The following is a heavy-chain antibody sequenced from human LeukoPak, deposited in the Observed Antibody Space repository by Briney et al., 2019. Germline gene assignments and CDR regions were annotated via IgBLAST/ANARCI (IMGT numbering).Heavy chain of an antibody. CDR3: ARDPSYFSGWFDP. V-gene: IGHV4-59*01. CDR1: GGSISNYY. J-gene: IGHJ5*02. CDR2: IYYSGST. Sequence: PSETLSLTCTVSGGSISNYYWSWIRQPPGKRLEWIGYIYYSGSTNYNPSLKSRVTISVDTSKNQVSLKLNSVTAADTALYYCARDPSYFSGWFDPWGQGILVTVSA. D-gene: IGHD2/OR15-2a*01.